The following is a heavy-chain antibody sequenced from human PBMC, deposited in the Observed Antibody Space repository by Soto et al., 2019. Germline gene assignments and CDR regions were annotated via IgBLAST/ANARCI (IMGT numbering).Heavy chain of an antibody. CDR1: GFAFNTYS. CDR3: AKVSPMGYFFDF. CDR2: ISYDGSNK. Sequence: GGSLRLSCAASGFAFNTYSMHWVRQAPGRGLEWVAVISYDGSNKFYADSVKGRFTISRDNSKNTLYLEMNSLRGEDTAVYYCAKVSPMGYFFDFWGQGTLVTVSS. J-gene: IGHJ4*02. V-gene: IGHV3-30-3*01.